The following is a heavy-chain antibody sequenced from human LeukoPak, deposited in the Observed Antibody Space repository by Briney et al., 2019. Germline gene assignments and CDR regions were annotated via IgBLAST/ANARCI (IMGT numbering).Heavy chain of an antibody. J-gene: IGHJ4*02. CDR3: AREGGYSSSSLDDY. Sequence: ASVKVSCKASGYTFTSYYMHWVRQAPGKGLEWMGGFDPEDGGTIYAQKFQGRVTITADESTSTAYMELSSLRSEDTAVYYCAREGGYSSSSLDDYWGQGTLVTVSS. CDR2: FDPEDGGT. D-gene: IGHD6-6*01. V-gene: IGHV1-24*01. CDR1: GYTFTSYY.